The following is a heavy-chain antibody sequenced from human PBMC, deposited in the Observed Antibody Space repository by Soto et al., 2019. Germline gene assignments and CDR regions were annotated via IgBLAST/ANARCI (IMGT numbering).Heavy chain of an antibody. J-gene: IGHJ4*01. CDR2: IFYGGTT. V-gene: IGHV4-31*03. CDR3: ARVHVMVVAGSTFDY. Sequence: PSETLSLTCTVSGGSVNSDTYYGNWSRQRPGKGLEWIGYIFYGGTTYYNPSLNSRVSISVDTSQNQFSLKLTSVTAADTAVYYCARVHVMVVAGSTFDYWGHGTLVTVSS. D-gene: IGHD6-19*01. CDR1: GGSVNSDTYY.